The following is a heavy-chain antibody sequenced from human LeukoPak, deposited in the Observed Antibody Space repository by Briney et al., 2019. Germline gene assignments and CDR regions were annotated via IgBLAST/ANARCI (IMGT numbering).Heavy chain of an antibody. D-gene: IGHD2-2*01. CDR1: GGSISSYY. Sequence: SETLSLTCTVSGGSISSYYWGWIRQPPGRGLEWIGSIYYSGSTYYNPSLKSRVTISVDTSKNQFSLKLSSVTAADTAVYYCARYCSSTSCYYYGMDVWGQGTTVTVSS. V-gene: IGHV4-39*01. CDR2: IYYSGST. J-gene: IGHJ6*02. CDR3: ARYCSSTSCYYYGMDV.